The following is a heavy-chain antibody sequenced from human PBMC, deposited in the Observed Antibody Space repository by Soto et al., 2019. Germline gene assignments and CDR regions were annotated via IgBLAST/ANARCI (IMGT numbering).Heavy chain of an antibody. D-gene: IGHD6-19*01. CDR1: GGTFSSYA. CDR2: IIPIFGTA. J-gene: IGHJ6*02. Sequence: QVQLVQSGAEVKKPGSSVKVSCKASGGTFSSYAISWVRQAPGQGLEWMGGIIPIFGTANYTQKFQGRVTITADESTSTAYMELSSLRSEDTAVYYCARERRARIAVFCGMDVWGQGTTVTVSS. V-gene: IGHV1-69*01. CDR3: ARERRARIAVFCGMDV.